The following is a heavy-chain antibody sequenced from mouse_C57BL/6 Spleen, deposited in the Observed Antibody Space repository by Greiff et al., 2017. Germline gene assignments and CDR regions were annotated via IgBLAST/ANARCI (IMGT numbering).Heavy chain of an antibody. CDR2: ISNGGGST. CDR3: ARHGGEVDY. J-gene: IGHJ4*01. CDR1: GFTFSDYY. Sequence: EVHLVESGGGLVQPGGSLKLSCAASGFTFSDYYMYWVRQTPEKRLEWVAYISNGGGSTYYPDTVKGRFTISRDNAKNTLYLQMSRLKSEDTAMYYCARHGGEVDYWGQGTSVTVSS. V-gene: IGHV5-12*01.